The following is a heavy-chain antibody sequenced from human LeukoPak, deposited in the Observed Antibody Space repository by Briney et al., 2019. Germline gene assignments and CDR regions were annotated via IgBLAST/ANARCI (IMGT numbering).Heavy chain of an antibody. Sequence: GRSLRLSCAASGFTFSSYAMHWVRQAPGKGLEWVAVISYDGSNKYYADSVKGRFTISRDNSKNTLYLQMNSLRAEDTAVYYSAREGAYSSGWSNWFDPWGQGTLVTVSS. CDR1: GFTFSSYA. J-gene: IGHJ5*02. CDR2: ISYDGSNK. D-gene: IGHD6-19*01. V-gene: IGHV3-30*04. CDR3: AREGAYSSGWSNWFDP.